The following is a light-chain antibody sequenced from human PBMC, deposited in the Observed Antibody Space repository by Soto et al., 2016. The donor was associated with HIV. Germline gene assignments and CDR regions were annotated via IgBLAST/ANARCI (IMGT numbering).Light chain of an antibody. J-gene: IGKJ2*01. V-gene: IGKV1-39*01. Sequence: DIQLTQSPSSLSASVGDRVTITCRASQSISGYLNWYQQKPGKAPKLLIYAASHLESGVPSRFSGSGSGTDFTVTISSLQPEDFATYYCQQSYSTPYTFGLGDQAGDQ. CDR3: QQSYSTPYT. CDR1: QSISGY. CDR2: AAS.